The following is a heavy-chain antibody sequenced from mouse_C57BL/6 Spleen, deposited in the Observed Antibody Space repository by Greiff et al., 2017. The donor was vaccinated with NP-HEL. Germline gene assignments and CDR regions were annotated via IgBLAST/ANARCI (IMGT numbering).Heavy chain of an antibody. J-gene: IGHJ4*01. CDR2: IYPGDGDT. Sequence: QVQLQQSGAELVKPGASVKISCKASGYAFSSYWMNWVKQRPGKGLEWIGQIYPGDGDTNYNGKFKGTATLTADKSSSTAYMQLSSLTSEDSAVYFCARSTGTGAMDYWGQGTSVTVSS. D-gene: IGHD4-1*01. V-gene: IGHV1-80*01. CDR3: ARSTGTGAMDY. CDR1: GYAFSSYW.